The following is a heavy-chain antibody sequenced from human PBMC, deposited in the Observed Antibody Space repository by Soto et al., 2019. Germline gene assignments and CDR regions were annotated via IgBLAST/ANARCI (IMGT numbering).Heavy chain of an antibody. J-gene: IGHJ6*03. Sequence: ASETLSLTCAVYGGSFSGYYWSWIRQPPGKGLEWIGEINHSGSTNYNPSLKSRVTISVDTSKNQFSLKLSSVAAADTAVYYCARGGLGYCSGGSCYPTYYYYYMDVWGKGTTVTVSS. V-gene: IGHV4-34*01. CDR2: INHSGST. D-gene: IGHD2-15*01. CDR3: ARGGLGYCSGGSCYPTYYYYYMDV. CDR1: GGSFSGYY.